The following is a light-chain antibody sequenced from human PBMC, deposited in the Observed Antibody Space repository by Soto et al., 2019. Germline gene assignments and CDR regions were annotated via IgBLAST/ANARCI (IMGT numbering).Light chain of an antibody. CDR1: QIISTY. J-gene: IGKJ1*01. CDR2: AAS. V-gene: IGKV1-39*01. Sequence: ILPIXXPCTLSPPXGNXHXXXCRARQIISTYLNLYQQTSVLAPMLLIYAASILESGVPPRFSGGSSGTDFTLTISSLQPQDFAPYCCQQTYSEPPTFGQGTKVDIK. CDR3: QQTYSEPPT.